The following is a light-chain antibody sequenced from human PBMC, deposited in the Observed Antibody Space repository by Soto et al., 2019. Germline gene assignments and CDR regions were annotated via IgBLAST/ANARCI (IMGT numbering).Light chain of an antibody. Sequence: EIVLTQSPGTLSLSPGERATLSCSASQSVASNYLGWYQQKPGQAPRVLIFDASIRATGIPDRFSASGSGSDFTLTISRLEPDDFAVYYCHQYDSLPLTSDGGTKVDIK. CDR2: DAS. CDR1: QSVASNY. V-gene: IGKV3-20*01. J-gene: IGKJ4*01. CDR3: HQYDSLPLT.